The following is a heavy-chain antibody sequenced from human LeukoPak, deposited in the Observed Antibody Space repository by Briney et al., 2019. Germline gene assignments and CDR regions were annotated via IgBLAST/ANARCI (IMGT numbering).Heavy chain of an antibody. CDR2: ISWNSGSI. D-gene: IGHD6-13*01. J-gene: IGHJ4*02. V-gene: IGHV3-9*01. CDR3: AKLSS. CDR1: GFTFDDYA. Sequence: GGSLRLSCAASGFTFDDYAMHWVRHAPGKGLEWVSGISWNSGSIGYADSVKGRFTISRDNAKNSLYPQMNSLRAEDTALYYCAKLSSWGQGTLVTVSS.